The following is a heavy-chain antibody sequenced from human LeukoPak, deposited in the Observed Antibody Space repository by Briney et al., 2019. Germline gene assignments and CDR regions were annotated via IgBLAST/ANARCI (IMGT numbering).Heavy chain of an antibody. CDR3: ARRMGWLDFDL. V-gene: IGHV4-34*12. CDR1: GGSFTGFY. J-gene: IGHJ2*01. D-gene: IGHD5-12*01. Sequence: MTSETLSLTCVVYGGSFTGFYWSWISQPPGKGLEWMGEIMYSGSTNYNPPLKSQVTISVDTSKNQFSLKLSSVTAADTAMYYCARRMGWLDFDLWGRGTLVTVSS. CDR2: IMYSGST.